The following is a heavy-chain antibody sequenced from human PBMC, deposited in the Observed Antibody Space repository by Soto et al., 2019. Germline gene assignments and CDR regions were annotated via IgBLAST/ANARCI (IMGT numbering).Heavy chain of an antibody. J-gene: IGHJ3*02. CDR3: ARVSSSGLDAFDI. D-gene: IGHD3-22*01. CDR2: INPSGGST. Sequence: QVQLVQSGAEVKKPGASVKVSCKASGYTFTSYYMHWVRQAPGQGLEWMGIINPSGGSTSYAQKFQGGVTMTRDTSTSTVYMELSSLRSEDTAVYYCARVSSSGLDAFDIWGQGTMVTVSS. V-gene: IGHV1-46*03. CDR1: GYTFTSYY.